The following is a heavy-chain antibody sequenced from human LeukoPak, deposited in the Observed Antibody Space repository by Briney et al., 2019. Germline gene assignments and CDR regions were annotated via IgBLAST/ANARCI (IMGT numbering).Heavy chain of an antibody. CDR1: GYSFNEYY. CDR2: ISPNSGGT. D-gene: IGHD4-23*01. J-gene: IGHJ4*02. CDR3: ARNYGGTSKYFDY. Sequence: GASVKLSCKASGYSFNEYYIHWVRQAPGQGLEWMGWISPNSGGTNYAQNFQGRVTMTRDTSITTAYMELSGLTSDDTALYYCARNYGGTSKYFDYWGQGTLVTVSS. V-gene: IGHV1-2*02.